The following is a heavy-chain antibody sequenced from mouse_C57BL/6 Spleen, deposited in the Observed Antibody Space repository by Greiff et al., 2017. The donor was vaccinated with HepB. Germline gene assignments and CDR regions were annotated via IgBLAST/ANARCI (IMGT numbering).Heavy chain of an antibody. CDR1: GYTFTEYT. CDR2: FYPGSGSI. CDR3: ARHEEGGYEYYAMDY. D-gene: IGHD2-2*01. Sequence: VQLQQSGAELVKPGASVKLSCKASGYTFTEYTIHWVKQRSGQGLEWIGWFYPGSGSIKYNEKLQDKATLTADKSSSTVAMELSRLTSEDSAVYFCARHEEGGYEYYAMDYWGQGTSVTVSS. V-gene: IGHV1-62-2*01. J-gene: IGHJ4*01.